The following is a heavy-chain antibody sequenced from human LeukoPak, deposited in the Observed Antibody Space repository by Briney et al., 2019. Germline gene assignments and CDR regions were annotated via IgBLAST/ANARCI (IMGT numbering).Heavy chain of an antibody. CDR3: AGKLVGARRGIAFDI. J-gene: IGHJ3*02. CDR2: IYYSGST. Sequence: PSETLSLTCTVSGGSISSGDYYWSWIRQPPGKGLEWIGYIYYSGSTNYNPSLKSRVTISVDTSKNQFSLKLSSVTAADTAVYYCAGKLVGARRGIAFDIWGQGTMVTVSS. CDR1: GGSISSGDYY. V-gene: IGHV4-61*08. D-gene: IGHD1-26*01.